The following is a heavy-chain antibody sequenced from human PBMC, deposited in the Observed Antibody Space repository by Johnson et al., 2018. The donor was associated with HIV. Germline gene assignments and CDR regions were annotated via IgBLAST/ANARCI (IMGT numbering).Heavy chain of an antibody. CDR2: IQYDGSNE. Sequence: QLVESWGGVVRPGGSLRLSCAASGFTFDDYGMSWVRQAPGKGLEWVKGLEWVAFIQYDGSNEYYVDSVKGRFTIPRDNAKNSLYLQMNSLRAEDTAVYYCARDYLYYYDSSGYYYLDAFDIWGQGTMVTVSS. J-gene: IGHJ3*02. D-gene: IGHD3-22*01. CDR3: ARDYLYYYDSSGYYYLDAFDI. CDR1: GFTFDDYG. V-gene: IGHV3-7*03.